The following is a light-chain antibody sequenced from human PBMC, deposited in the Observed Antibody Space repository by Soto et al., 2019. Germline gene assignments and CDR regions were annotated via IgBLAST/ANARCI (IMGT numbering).Light chain of an antibody. CDR2: GAS. J-gene: IGKJ2*01. CDR3: HQYGSSPYT. Sequence: EIVLTQSPGTLSLSPGERATLSCRSSQSVSSSYLAWYQQKPGQAPRLLIYGASSRATGIPDRFSGSGSGTDFTLSISRLDPEDFAVYYCHQYGSSPYTFGQGTKLEIK. CDR1: QSVSSSY. V-gene: IGKV3-20*01.